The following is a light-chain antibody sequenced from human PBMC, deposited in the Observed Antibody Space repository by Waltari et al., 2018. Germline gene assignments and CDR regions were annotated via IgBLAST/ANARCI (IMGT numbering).Light chain of an antibody. V-gene: IGLV2-14*01. CDR1: SSDIGGYDF. J-gene: IGLJ3*02. Sequence: QSAPTQPASVSGSPGQSITISCPGTSSDIGGYDFVSWYQQYPGMAPKLMIYEVTNRPSGVSGRFSGSKSGTTASLTISGLQPEDEADYYCTSYTTSTTVLFGGGTKVTVL. CDR3: TSYTTSTTVL. CDR2: EVT.